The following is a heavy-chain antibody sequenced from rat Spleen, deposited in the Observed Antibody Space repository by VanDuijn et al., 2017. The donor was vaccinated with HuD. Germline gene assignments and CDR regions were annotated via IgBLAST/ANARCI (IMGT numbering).Heavy chain of an antibody. Sequence: EVQLVESGGDLVQPGRSLKLSCAASGFTFSNSYMAWVRQAPTKGLQWVAYISSVGGSTYYRDSVKGRFTISRDNAKSTLYLQMDSLRSEDTATYYCTTGDYDGYPNWFAYLGQGTLVTVSS. V-gene: IGHV5-27*01. CDR3: TTGDYDGYPNWFAY. CDR2: ISSVGGST. CDR1: GFTFSNSY. J-gene: IGHJ3*01. D-gene: IGHD1-12*03.